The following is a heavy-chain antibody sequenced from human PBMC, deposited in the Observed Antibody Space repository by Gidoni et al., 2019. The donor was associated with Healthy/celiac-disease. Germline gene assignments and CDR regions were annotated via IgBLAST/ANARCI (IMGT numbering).Heavy chain of an antibody. Sequence: QVQLQESGPGLVKPSETLSLTCTVSGGSISMYYWSWIRQPPGKGLEWIGYIDYSGSTNDNPPLKSRVTISVDTSKNQFSLKLSSVTAAYTAVYYCAREVSTNTIFGVVNPYYFDYWGQGTLVTVSS. CDR3: AREVSTNTIFGVVNPYYFDY. D-gene: IGHD3-3*01. CDR2: IDYSGST. J-gene: IGHJ4*02. V-gene: IGHV4-59*01. CDR1: GGSISMYY.